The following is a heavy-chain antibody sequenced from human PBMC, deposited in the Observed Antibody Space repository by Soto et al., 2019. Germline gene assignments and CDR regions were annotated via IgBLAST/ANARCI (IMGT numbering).Heavy chain of an antibody. CDR3: ARESGYTYAKRRWFDP. CDR1: RGSISSGDFY. J-gene: IGHJ5*02. V-gene: IGHV4-30-4*01. CDR2: IYYSGRA. D-gene: IGHD5-18*01. Sequence: KSSETLSLTCTVSRGSISSGDFYWSWIRQPPGKGLEWIGNIYYSGRANYNPSLKSRLIISVDTSKNQFSLKLSSVTAADTAVYYCARESGYTYAKRRWFDPWGQGTLVTVSS.